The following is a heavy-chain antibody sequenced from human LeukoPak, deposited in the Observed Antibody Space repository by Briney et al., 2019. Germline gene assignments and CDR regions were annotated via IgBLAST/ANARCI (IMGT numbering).Heavy chain of an antibody. D-gene: IGHD1-26*01. CDR2: IYYSGST. Sequence: SETLSLTCTVSGGSISSYYWSWIRQPPGKGLEWMGYIYYSGSTNYNPSLKSRVTISVDTSKNQFSLKLSSVTAADTAVYYCARIRIEWELPGDYYYGMDVWGQGTTVTVSS. V-gene: IGHV4-59*01. CDR1: GGSISSYY. CDR3: ARIRIEWELPGDYYYGMDV. J-gene: IGHJ6*02.